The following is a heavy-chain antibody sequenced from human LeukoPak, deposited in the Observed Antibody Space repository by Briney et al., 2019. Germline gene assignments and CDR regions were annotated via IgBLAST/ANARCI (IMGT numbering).Heavy chain of an antibody. V-gene: IGHV3-23*01. J-gene: IGHJ6*03. CDR1: GFTFSSYA. CDR2: ISGSGGST. D-gene: IGHD5-18*01. CDR3: ARGYSYGHYYYYYMDV. Sequence: GGSLRLSCAASGFTFSSYAMTWVRQAPGKGLEWVSAISGSGGSTYYADSVKGRFTISRDNSKNTLYLQMNSLRAEDTAVYYCARGYSYGHYYYYYMDVWGKGTTVTISS.